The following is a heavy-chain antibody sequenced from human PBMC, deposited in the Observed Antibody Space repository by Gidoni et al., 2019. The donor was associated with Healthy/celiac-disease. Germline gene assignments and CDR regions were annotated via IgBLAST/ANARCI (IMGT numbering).Heavy chain of an antibody. CDR3: ARGPSNFDY. J-gene: IGHJ4*02. V-gene: IGHV4-59*01. CDR1: GGSISSYY. Sequence: QVQLQESGPGLVKPSETLSLTCTGSGGSISSYYWSWIRQPPGKGLEWIGYIYYSGSTNYNPSLKSRVTISVDTSKNQFSLKLSSVTAADTAVYYCARGPSNFDYWGQGTLVTVSS. CDR2: IYYSGST.